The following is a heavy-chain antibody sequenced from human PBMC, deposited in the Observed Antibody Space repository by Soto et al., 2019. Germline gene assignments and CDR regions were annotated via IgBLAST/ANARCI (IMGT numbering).Heavy chain of an antibody. CDR1: GGSISSYY. J-gene: IGHJ4*02. Sequence: SETLSLTCTVSGGSISSYYWSWIRQPPGKGLEWIGYIYYSGSTNYNPSLKSRVTISVDTSKNQFSLKLSSVTAADTAVYYCARLKGGYVGHFDYWGQGTLVTVSS. V-gene: IGHV4-59*08. CDR3: ARLKGGYVGHFDY. D-gene: IGHD5-12*01. CDR2: IYYSGST.